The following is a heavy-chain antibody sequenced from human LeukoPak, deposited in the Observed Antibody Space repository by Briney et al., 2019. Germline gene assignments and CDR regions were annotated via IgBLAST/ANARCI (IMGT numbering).Heavy chain of an antibody. Sequence: GGSLRLSCAASGFTFSSYVMSWVRQAPGKGLEWVSAISGSGGSTYYADSVKGRFTISRDNSKNTLYPQMNSLRAEDTAVYYCAKDLGLWFGETLFDHWGQGTLVTVSS. CDR3: AKDLGLWFGETLFDH. V-gene: IGHV3-23*01. CDR1: GFTFSSYV. J-gene: IGHJ4*02. CDR2: ISGSGGST. D-gene: IGHD3-10*01.